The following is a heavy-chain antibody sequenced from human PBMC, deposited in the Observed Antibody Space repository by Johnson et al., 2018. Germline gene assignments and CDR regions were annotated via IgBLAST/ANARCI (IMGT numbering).Heavy chain of an antibody. V-gene: IGHV1-46*01. CDR3: AKLQNSGNSDY. D-gene: IGHD4-23*01. CDR1: RYIFTSDY. CDR2: INLSSGTT. J-gene: IGHJ4*02. Sequence: QVQLVQSGAEVKKPGASVKISCKASRYIFTSDYIQWVRQAPGQGLEWVGLINLSSGTTTYTQKFQGRVTMTRDTSTSTVYMDLGSLRSEDTAVYFCAKLQNSGNSDYWGQGTLVTVSS.